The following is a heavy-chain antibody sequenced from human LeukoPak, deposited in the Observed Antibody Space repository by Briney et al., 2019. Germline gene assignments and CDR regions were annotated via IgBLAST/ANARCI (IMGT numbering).Heavy chain of an antibody. V-gene: IGHV3-33*06. J-gene: IGHJ6*03. D-gene: IGHD6-6*01. Sequence: PGRSLRLSCAAYGFTFSSYGMHWVRQAPGKGLEWVAVIWYDGSNKYYADSVKGRFTISRDNSKNTLYLQMNSLRAEDTAVYYCAKTGYSSSSGPFDYYYYYMDVWGKGTTVTVSS. CDR3: AKTGYSSSSGPFDYYYYYMDV. CDR1: GFTFSSYG. CDR2: IWYDGSNK.